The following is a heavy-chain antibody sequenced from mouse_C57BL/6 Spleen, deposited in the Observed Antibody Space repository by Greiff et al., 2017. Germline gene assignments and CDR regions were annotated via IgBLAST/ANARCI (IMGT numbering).Heavy chain of an antibody. J-gene: IGHJ4*01. D-gene: IGHD2-4*01. CDR1: GFTFSDYG. V-gene: IGHV5-17*01. Sequence: DVMLVESGGGLVKPGGSLKLSCAASGFTFSDYGMHWVRQAPEKGLEWVAYISSGSSTIYYADTVKGRFTISRDNAKNTLFLQMTSLRSEDTAMYYCARMEYDYGYAMDYWGQGTSVTVSS. CDR3: ARMEYDYGYAMDY. CDR2: ISSGSSTI.